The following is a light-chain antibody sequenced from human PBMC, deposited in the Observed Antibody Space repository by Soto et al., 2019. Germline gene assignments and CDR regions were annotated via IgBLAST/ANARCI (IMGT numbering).Light chain of an antibody. V-gene: IGKV3-20*01. CDR1: QSVDSAF. CDR2: GAS. J-gene: IGKJ1*01. CDR3: QQYASSVT. Sequence: EIVLTQSPGSLSLSLGERATLSCRASQSVDSAFFAWYQQKPGQPPRLLIHGASRRATGIPDRFSGSGSGTDFSLTISRLEHEDVAVYYGQQYASSVTFGQGTKVGI.